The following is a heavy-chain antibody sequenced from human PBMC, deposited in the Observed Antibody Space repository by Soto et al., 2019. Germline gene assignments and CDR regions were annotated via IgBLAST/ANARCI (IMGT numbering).Heavy chain of an antibody. J-gene: IGHJ4*02. Sequence: EVQLVESGVSLVKPGGSLRLSCAASGFTFSSHAINWVRQAPGKGLEWISSIDSSSSFIYYADSVKGRFTISRDNAKNSVFLHMSSLRADDTAVYYCARDPLWFGEIGYFDYWGQGALVTVSS. CDR1: GFTFSSHA. CDR2: IDSSSSFI. CDR3: ARDPLWFGEIGYFDY. D-gene: IGHD3-10*01. V-gene: IGHV3-21*06.